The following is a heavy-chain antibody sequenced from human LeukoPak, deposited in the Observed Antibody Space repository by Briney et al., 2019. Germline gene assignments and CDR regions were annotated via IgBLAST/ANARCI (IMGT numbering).Heavy chain of an antibody. CDR1: GGTFSSYA. D-gene: IGHD5-18*01. CDR2: IIPIFGTA. V-gene: IGHV1-69*05. CDR3: ARCGYSYGYWYYYYMDV. Sequence: ASVKVSCKDSGGTFSSYAISWVRQAPGQGLEWMGGIIPIFGTANYAQKFQGRVTITTDESTSTAYMELSSLRSEDTAVYYCARCGYSYGYWYYYYMDVWDKGTTVTVSS. J-gene: IGHJ6*03.